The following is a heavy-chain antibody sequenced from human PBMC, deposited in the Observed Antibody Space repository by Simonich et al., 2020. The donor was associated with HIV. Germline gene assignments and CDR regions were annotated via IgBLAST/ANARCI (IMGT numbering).Heavy chain of an antibody. CDR1: NGSFSGDF. CDR2: INHFGST. Sequence: QVQLQQWGAGLLKPSETLSLTCAVYNGSFSGDFWSWIRQPPGKGLEWIGEINHFGSTHYNPSPKSRVPISVDPSKNQFSLRLSSVTAADTAVYYCARRRILTTYYFRDYYYMDVWGEGTTVTVSS. D-gene: IGHD3-9*01. V-gene: IGHV4-34*01. CDR3: ARRRILTTYYFRDYYYMDV. J-gene: IGHJ6*03.